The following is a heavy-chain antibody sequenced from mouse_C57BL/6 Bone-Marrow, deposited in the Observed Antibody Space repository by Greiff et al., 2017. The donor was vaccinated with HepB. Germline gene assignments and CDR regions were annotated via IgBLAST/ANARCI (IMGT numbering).Heavy chain of an antibody. J-gene: IGHJ2*01. CDR1: GYTFTSYW. D-gene: IGHD4-1*01. CDR2: IDPSDSYT. Sequence: QVHVKQPGAELVRPGTSVKLSCKASGYTFTSYWMHWVKQRPGQGLEWIGVIDPSDSYTNYNQKFKGKATLTVDTSSSTAYMQLSSLTSEDSAVYYCARKGTGAYYFDYWGQGTTLTVSS. V-gene: IGHV1-59*01. CDR3: ARKGTGAYYFDY.